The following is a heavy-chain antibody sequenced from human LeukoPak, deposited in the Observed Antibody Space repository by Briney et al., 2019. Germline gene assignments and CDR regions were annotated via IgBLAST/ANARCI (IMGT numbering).Heavy chain of an antibody. V-gene: IGHV3-21*01. Sequence: GGSLRLSCAASGFTLSSYSMNWVRQAPGKGLEWVSSISSSSSYIYYADSVKGRFTISRDNAKNTLYLQMNSLRAEDTAVYYCANWALEPHPMDYWGQGTLVTVSS. D-gene: IGHD1-1*01. CDR3: ANWALEPHPMDY. CDR2: ISSSSSYI. CDR1: GFTLSSYS. J-gene: IGHJ4*02.